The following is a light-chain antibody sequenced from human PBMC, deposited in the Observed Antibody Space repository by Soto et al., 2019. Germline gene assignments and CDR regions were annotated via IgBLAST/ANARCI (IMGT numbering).Light chain of an antibody. Sequence: QSALTQPASVSGSPGQSITISCTGSSSDVGGFNYVSWYQQHPGNAPKLLIYEVSNRPSGVSGRFSASKSGNTASLTNSGLQAEGEGGYYCCLYTRRGTLGFAGGTKVTVL. CDR1: SSDVGGFNY. J-gene: IGLJ2*01. V-gene: IGLV2-14*03. CDR2: EVS. CDR3: CLYTRRGTLG.